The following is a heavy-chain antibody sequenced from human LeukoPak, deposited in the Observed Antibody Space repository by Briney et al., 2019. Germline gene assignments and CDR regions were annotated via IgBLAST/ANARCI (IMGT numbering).Heavy chain of an antibody. CDR2: INHSGST. J-gene: IGHJ4*02. D-gene: IGHD3-9*01. Sequence: ASETLSLTCAVYGGSFSGYYWSWIRQPPGKGLEWIGEINHSGSTNYNPSLKSRVSISVDTSKNQFSLKLSSVTAADTAVYYCARGSDYDILTGYYFVRVFDYWGQGTLVTVSS. V-gene: IGHV4-34*01. CDR3: ARGSDYDILTGYYFVRVFDY. CDR1: GGSFSGYY.